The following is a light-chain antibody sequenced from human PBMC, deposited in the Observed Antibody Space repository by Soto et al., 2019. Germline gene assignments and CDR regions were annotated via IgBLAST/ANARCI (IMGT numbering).Light chain of an antibody. CDR2: GAS. CDR3: QQCGTSPLT. CDR1: QSVTSSY. J-gene: IGKJ4*01. Sequence: EIVLTQSPGTLSLSPGERATLSCRASQSVTSSYLAWYQQRPGQAPRLLIYGASSRATGIPDRFSGSGSGTDVTLTISRLEPEDFAVYYCQQCGTSPLTFGGGTKLEIK. V-gene: IGKV3-20*01.